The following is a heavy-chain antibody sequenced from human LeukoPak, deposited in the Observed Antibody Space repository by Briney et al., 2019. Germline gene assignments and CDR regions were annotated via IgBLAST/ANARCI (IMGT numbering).Heavy chain of an antibody. CDR2: ISSSSSYI. V-gene: IGHV3-21*01. J-gene: IGHJ4*02. Sequence: PGGSLRLSCAASGFTFSSYSMNWVRQAPGKGLEWVSSISSSSSYIYYADSVKSRFTISRDNAKNSLYLQMNSLRAEDTAVYYCASLQAARGFDYWGQGTLVTVSS. D-gene: IGHD6-6*01. CDR1: GFTFSSYS. CDR3: ASLQAARGFDY.